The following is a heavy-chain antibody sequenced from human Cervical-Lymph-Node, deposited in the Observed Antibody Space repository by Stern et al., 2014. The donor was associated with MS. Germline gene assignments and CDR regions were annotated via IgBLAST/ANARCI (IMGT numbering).Heavy chain of an antibody. CDR2: ISYDGRDK. CDR3: AKGGSGSYWD. CDR1: GFVFRRYA. Sequence: VQLVQSGGGVVQPGRSLRLSCAASGFVFRRYALHWVRQAPGKGLEWVARISYDGRDKYYTDSVKGRFTVSRDNSNNTVDLEMNSLRLEDTAVYYCAKGGSGSYWDWGQGSLVTVSS. V-gene: IGHV3-30*04. D-gene: IGHD1-26*01. J-gene: IGHJ4*02.